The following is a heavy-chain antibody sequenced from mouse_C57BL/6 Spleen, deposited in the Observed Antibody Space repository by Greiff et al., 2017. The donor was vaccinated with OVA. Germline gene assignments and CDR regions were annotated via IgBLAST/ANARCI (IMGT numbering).Heavy chain of an antibody. CDR2: IDPSDRYT. J-gene: IGHJ1*03. Sequence: QVQLQQPGAELVMPGASVKLSCKASGYTFTSYWMHWVKQRPGQGLEWIGEIDPSDRYTNYNQKFQGKATSTVDNSSSTAYMQLGSLTSEDSTVDYCARRARVTTAVATRYLDVWGTGTTVTVSS. CDR1: GYTFTSYW. D-gene: IGHD1-1*01. CDR3: ARRARVTTAVATRYLDV. V-gene: IGHV1-69*01.